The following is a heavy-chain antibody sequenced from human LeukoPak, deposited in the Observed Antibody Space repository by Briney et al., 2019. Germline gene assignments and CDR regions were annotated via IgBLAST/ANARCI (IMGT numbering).Heavy chain of an antibody. V-gene: IGHV4-34*01. Sequence: KPSETLSLTCAVYGESFSGYFWTWIRQPPGKGLEWIGEINHSGIINYNPFLKSRVTILVDTSKNQFSLNLTSVTAADTAVYYCAREYSDYYGSGSYWQLWFDPWGQGTLVTVSS. J-gene: IGHJ5*02. CDR3: AREYSDYYGSGSYWQLWFDP. D-gene: IGHD3-10*01. CDR1: GESFSGYF. CDR2: INHSGII.